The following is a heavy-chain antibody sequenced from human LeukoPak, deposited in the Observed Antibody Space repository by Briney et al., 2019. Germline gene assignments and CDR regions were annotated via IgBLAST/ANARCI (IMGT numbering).Heavy chain of an antibody. Sequence: GGSLRLSCAASGFTFSSYGMHWVRQAPGKGLEWVAVIWYDGSNKYYADSVKGRFTISRDNSKNTLYLQMNSLRAEDTAVHYCAKADKWLVPASWGQGTLVTVSS. CDR2: IWYDGSNK. D-gene: IGHD6-19*01. V-gene: IGHV3-33*06. CDR1: GFTFSSYG. CDR3: AKADKWLVPAS. J-gene: IGHJ5*02.